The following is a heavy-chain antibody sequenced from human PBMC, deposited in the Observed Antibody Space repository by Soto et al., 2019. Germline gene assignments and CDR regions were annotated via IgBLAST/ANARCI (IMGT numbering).Heavy chain of an antibody. CDR3: TMVHVYVRYSPLDE. J-gene: IGHJ6*01. CDR1: GYTFTCYG. D-gene: IGHD3-16*01. CDR2: INTYNGNT. Sequence: ASVKVSSRAAGYTFTCYGIGWARQAPGQGLEWMGWINTYNGNTNYAQNIQGILNLTTDTSKSKAYMVRRSLRSNNTTNYDFTMVHVYVRYSPLDEWRQGTTVTVAS. V-gene: IGHV1-18*01.